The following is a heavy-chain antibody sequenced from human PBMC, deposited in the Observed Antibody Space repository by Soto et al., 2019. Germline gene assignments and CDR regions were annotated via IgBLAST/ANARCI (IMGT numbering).Heavy chain of an antibody. D-gene: IGHD2-2*02. CDR2: ISAYNGNT. J-gene: IGHJ6*02. V-gene: IGHV1-18*01. CDR3: ARERGEDIVVVPAAIPSYYYGMDV. CDR1: GYTFTSYG. Sequence: ASVKVSRKASGYTFTSYGISWVRQAPGQGLEWMGWISAYNGNTNYAQKLQGRVTMTTDTSTSTAYMELRSLRSDDTAVYYCARERGEDIVVVPAAIPSYYYGMDVWGQGTTVTVSS.